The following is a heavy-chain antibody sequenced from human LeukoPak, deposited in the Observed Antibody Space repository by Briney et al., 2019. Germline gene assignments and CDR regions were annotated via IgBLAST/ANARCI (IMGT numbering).Heavy chain of an antibody. D-gene: IGHD3-3*01. Sequence: GGSLRLSCAASGFTFSSYSMAWVRQAPGKGLEWVAVISYDGSNKYYADSVKGRFTISRDNSKNTLYLQMNSLRAEDTAVYYCARTYYDFWSGQSTYGMDVWGQGTTVTVSS. CDR2: ISYDGSNK. CDR3: ARTYYDFWSGQSTYGMDV. J-gene: IGHJ6*02. CDR1: GFTFSSYS. V-gene: IGHV3-30*03.